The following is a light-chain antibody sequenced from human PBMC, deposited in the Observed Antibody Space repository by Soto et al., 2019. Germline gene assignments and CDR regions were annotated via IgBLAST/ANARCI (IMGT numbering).Light chain of an antibody. Sequence: QSALTQPASVSGSPGQSITISCTGTSSDVGNYKYVSWYQQHPGKASKLMIYEVSNRPSGVSNRFSGSKSGNTASLTISGLQAEDETDYYCFSYTSSGTYVFGPGTKVIV. J-gene: IGLJ1*01. CDR1: SSDVGNYKY. CDR3: FSYTSSGTYV. V-gene: IGLV2-14*01. CDR2: EVS.